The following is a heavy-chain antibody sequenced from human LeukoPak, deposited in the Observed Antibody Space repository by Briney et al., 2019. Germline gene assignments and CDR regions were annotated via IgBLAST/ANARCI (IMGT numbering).Heavy chain of an antibody. D-gene: IGHD6-13*01. CDR1: GGSISNFY. CDR2: IYSSGST. CDR3: ARETTGAGTARPFDY. V-gene: IGHV4-4*07. J-gene: IGHJ4*02. Sequence: SETLSLTCTVSGGSISNFYWSWIRQPAGETLEWIGRIYSSGSTNYNPSLKSRVTMSLNTSKNQFSLKLSSVTAADTAVYFCARETTGAGTARPFDYWGQGTLVTVSS.